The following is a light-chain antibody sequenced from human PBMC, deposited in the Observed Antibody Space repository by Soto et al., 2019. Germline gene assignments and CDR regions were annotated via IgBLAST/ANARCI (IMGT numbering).Light chain of an antibody. CDR3: QQYNNWPFT. CDR1: QSVNSN. V-gene: IGKV3-15*01. J-gene: IGKJ3*01. Sequence: IMMTQSPVSLSVSQGESVTLSCRASQSVNSNLAWYQQKPGQAPRLLIYGASTRATGIPASFIGNGSGTEFTLTASSLQPEDFAVYYCQQYNNWPFTFGPGTKVDIK. CDR2: GAS.